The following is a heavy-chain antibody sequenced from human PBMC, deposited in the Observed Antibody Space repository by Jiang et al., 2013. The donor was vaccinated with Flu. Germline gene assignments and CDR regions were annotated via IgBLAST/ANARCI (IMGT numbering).Heavy chain of an antibody. CDR3: ASEDIVLMVYAMNY. Sequence: KGLEWIGSIYYSGSTYYNPSLKSRVTISVDTSKNQFSLKLSSVTAADTAVYYCASEDIVLMVYAMNYWGQGTLVTVSS. CDR2: IYYSGST. D-gene: IGHD2-8*01. V-gene: IGHV4-39*01. J-gene: IGHJ4*02.